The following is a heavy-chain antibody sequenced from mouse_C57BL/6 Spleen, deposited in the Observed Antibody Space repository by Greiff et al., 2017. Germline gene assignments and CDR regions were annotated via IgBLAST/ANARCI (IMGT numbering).Heavy chain of an antibody. D-gene: IGHD2-2*01. Sequence: QVQLQQSGAELAKPGASVKLSCKASGYTFTSYWMHWVKQRPGQGLEWIGYINPSSGYTKYNQKFKDKATSTADKSSSTAYMQLSSLTYEDSAVYYCARYGGYDGFAYWGQGTLVTVSA. J-gene: IGHJ3*01. CDR3: ARYGGYDGFAY. CDR2: INPSSGYT. V-gene: IGHV1-7*01. CDR1: GYTFTSYW.